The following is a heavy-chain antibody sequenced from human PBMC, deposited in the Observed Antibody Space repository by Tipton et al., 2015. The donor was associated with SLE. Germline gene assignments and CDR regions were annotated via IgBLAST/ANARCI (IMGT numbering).Heavy chain of an antibody. CDR1: GFPFSDSW. D-gene: IGHD2/OR15-2a*01. V-gene: IGHV3-7*01. Sequence: SLRLSCAASGFPFSDSWMNWVRQAPGKGLEWVASIRGDGSEKHYVDSVKDRLTISRDNAKNSLYLQMNSLRDEDTAVYYCARGKYYFDYWGQGALVTVSP. J-gene: IGHJ4*02. CDR3: ARGKYYFDY. CDR2: IRGDGSEK.